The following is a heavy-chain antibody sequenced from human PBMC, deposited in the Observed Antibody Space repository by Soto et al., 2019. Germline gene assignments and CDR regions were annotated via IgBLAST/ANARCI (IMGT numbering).Heavy chain of an antibody. Sequence: VQLVESGGGVVQPGRSLRLSCAASGFTFSDYAMHWVRQAPGKGLEWVAVVSHDGRNTHYADSVKGRFTISRDSSKNTVSMEMTSLRSEDTAVYYCAKGGRQWLVTSDFNYWGQGALVTVSS. CDR2: VSHDGRNT. V-gene: IGHV3-30*18. CDR3: AKGGRQWLVTSDFNY. J-gene: IGHJ4*02. CDR1: GFTFSDYA. D-gene: IGHD6-19*01.